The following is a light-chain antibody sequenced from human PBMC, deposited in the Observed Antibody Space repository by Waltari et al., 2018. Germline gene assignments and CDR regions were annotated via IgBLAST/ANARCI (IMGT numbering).Light chain of an antibody. Sequence: ETVMTQSPATLSMSPGETATLSCRASQYIVSNLAWYQQRPGQAPRLLIYGASSRATGVPARFSGSWSGTHFTLTISSLQSEDCAVYFCLQYGDWPPWTFGQGTKVEFK. V-gene: IGKV3-15*01. CDR2: GAS. J-gene: IGKJ1*01. CDR3: LQYGDWPPWT. CDR1: QYIVSN.